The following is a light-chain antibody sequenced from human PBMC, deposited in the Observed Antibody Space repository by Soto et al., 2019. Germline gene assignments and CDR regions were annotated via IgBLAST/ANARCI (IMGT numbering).Light chain of an antibody. Sequence: EIVLTQSPATLSLSPGEGASLSCRASQNISTYLAWYQQRPGQVPRLLIYGVSKRAPAIPPRFSGSGSGTDFTLSVSGLETEDFALYYCQQYHNLWTFGQGTEVEIK. CDR3: QQYHNLWT. CDR2: GVS. V-gene: IGKV3-11*01. J-gene: IGKJ1*01. CDR1: QNISTY.